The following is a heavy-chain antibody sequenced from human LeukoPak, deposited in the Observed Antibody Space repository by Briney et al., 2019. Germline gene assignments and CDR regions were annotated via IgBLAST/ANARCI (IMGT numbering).Heavy chain of an antibody. Sequence: QPGGSLRLSCAASGLTFSSYEMNWVRQAPGKGLEWVSYISSSGSTIYYADSVKGRFTISRDNAKNSLYLQMNSLRAEDTAVYYCARGGTLEYFQHWGQGTLVTVSS. J-gene: IGHJ1*01. V-gene: IGHV3-48*03. CDR3: ARGGTLEYFQH. CDR2: ISSSGSTI. CDR1: GLTFSSYE.